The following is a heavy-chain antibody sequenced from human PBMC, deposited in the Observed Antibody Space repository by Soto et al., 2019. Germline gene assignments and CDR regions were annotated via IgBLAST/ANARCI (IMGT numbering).Heavy chain of an antibody. CDR2: ISYDGSEK. CDR1: GFTFNFFG. J-gene: IGHJ3*02. Sequence: QAQLVESGGGVVQAGRSLRLSCAASGFTFNFFGMHWVRQAPGKGLEWVAVISYDGSEKYYEDSVKGRFTMSRDNSKNMVYLEMSSLRPEDTSVYYCAKERRYSFDAFDIWGHGTMVTVSS. CDR3: AKERRYSFDAFDI. D-gene: IGHD5-12*01. V-gene: IGHV3-30*18.